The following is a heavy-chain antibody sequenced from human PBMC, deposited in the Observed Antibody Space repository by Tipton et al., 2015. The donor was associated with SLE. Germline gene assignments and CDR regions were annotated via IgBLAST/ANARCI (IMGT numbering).Heavy chain of an antibody. Sequence: TLSLTCAVSDGSFSGHYWTWIRQPPGKGLEWIGEINHSGSTNYNPSLKSRVTISVDTSKSQFSLKLSSVTAADTAVYYCARGDSSSWYLDYWGQGTLVTVSS. V-gene: IGHV4-34*01. CDR3: ARGDSSSWYLDY. CDR1: DGSFSGHY. CDR2: INHSGST. J-gene: IGHJ4*02. D-gene: IGHD6-13*01.